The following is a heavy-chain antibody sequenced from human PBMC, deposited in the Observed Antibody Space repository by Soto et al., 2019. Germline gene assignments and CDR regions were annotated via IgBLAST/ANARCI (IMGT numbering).Heavy chain of an antibody. J-gene: IGHJ4*02. D-gene: IGHD3-22*01. CDR3: AKGGITMIVVVITPYFDY. CDR1: GCTFSSSA. V-gene: IGHV3-23*01. CDR2: FSGSGGST. Sequence: EVQLLESGGGLVQPGGSLRLSCAASGCTFSSSAMSWVRQAPGKGLEWVSAFSGSGGSTYYADSVKGRFTISRDKSKNTLYLQRNSLRAEDTAVYYCAKGGITMIVVVITPYFDYWGQGTLVTVSS.